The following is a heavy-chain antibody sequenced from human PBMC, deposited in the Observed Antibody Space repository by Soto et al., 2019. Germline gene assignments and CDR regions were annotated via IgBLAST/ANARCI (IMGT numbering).Heavy chain of an antibody. Sequence: PGGSLRLSCAASGFTFSSYWMSWVRQAPGKGLEWVANIKQDGSEKYYVDSVKGRFTISRDNAKNSLYLQMNSLRAEDTAVYYCARAPDYGDYFYYYYYGMDVWGQGTTVTVSS. V-gene: IGHV3-7*01. CDR2: IKQDGSEK. CDR1: GFTFSSYW. CDR3: ARAPDYGDYFYYYYYGMDV. D-gene: IGHD4-17*01. J-gene: IGHJ6*02.